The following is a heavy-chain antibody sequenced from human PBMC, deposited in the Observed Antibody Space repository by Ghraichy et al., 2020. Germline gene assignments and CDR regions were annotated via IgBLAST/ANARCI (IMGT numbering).Heavy chain of an antibody. CDR2: INHSGST. Sequence: SETLSLTCAVYGGSFSGYYWSWIRQPPGKGLEWIGEINHSGSTNYNPSLKSRVTISVDTSKNQFSLKLSSVTAADTAVYYCATGVVVPAANDAFDIWGQGTMVTVSS. CDR3: ATGVVVPAANDAFDI. J-gene: IGHJ3*02. CDR1: GGSFSGYY. D-gene: IGHD2-2*01. V-gene: IGHV4-34*01.